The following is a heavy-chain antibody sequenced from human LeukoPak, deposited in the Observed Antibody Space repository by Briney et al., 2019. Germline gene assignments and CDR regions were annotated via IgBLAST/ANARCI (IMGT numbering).Heavy chain of an antibody. CDR2: INPNSGGT. D-gene: IGHD3-22*01. CDR1: GYTFTGYY. Sequence: GASVKVSCKASGYTFTGYYMHWVRQAPGQGLEWMGWINPNSGGTNYAQKFQGRVTMIRDTSISTAYMELSRLRSDDTAVYYCARVQFGTTAGWYDSSGYYSYWGQGTLVTVSS. V-gene: IGHV1-2*02. J-gene: IGHJ4*02. CDR3: ARVQFGTTAGWYDSSGYYSY.